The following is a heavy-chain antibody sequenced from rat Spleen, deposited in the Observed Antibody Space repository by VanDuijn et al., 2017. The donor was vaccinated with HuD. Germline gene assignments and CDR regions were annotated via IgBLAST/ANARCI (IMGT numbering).Heavy chain of an antibody. Sequence: EVKLLESGGGLVQPGGSMRLSCAASGFTFTDFYMNWIRQPAGKAPEWLGFIRNKANGYTTEYNPSVKGRFTISRDNTQNMLYRQMNTLRAEDTATYYCARRIIRGTMDAWGQGASVTVSS. V-gene: IGHV7-7*01. CDR3: ARRIIRGTMDA. CDR2: IRNKANGYTT. J-gene: IGHJ4*01. D-gene: IGHD4-3*01. CDR1: GFTFTDFY.